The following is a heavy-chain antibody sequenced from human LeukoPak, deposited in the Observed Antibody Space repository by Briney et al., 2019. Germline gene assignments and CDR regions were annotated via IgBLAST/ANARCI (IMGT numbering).Heavy chain of an antibody. CDR2: IYYSGST. Sequence: SETLSLTCTVSGGSISSYYWSWIRQPPGKGLEWIGYIYYSGSTNYNPSLKSRVTISVDTSKNQISLRLSSVTAADTAVYFCARGLTTSWASRHFFDFWGQGTLVTVSS. J-gene: IGHJ4*02. CDR3: ARGLTTSWASRHFFDF. V-gene: IGHV4-59*12. CDR1: GGSISSYY. D-gene: IGHD2-2*01.